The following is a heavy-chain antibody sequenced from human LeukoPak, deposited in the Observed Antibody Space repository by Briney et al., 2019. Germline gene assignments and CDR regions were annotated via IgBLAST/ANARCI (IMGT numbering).Heavy chain of an antibody. Sequence: PGGSLGLSCAVSGLTFSNSAMSWVRQASGKGLEWVSAISVGSDVIYYADSVKGRFAISRDNSKHTVYLQMDSLRAEDTAVYYCAKSHVSTATGTGRYFDYWGQGTLVTVSS. J-gene: IGHJ4*02. V-gene: IGHV3-23*01. D-gene: IGHD3-9*01. CDR3: AKSHVSTATGTGRYFDY. CDR1: GLTFSNSA. CDR2: ISVGSDVI.